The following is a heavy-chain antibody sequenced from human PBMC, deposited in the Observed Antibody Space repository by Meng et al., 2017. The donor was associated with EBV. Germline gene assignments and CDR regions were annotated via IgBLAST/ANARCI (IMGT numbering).Heavy chain of an antibody. CDR1: GYSFTSYI. J-gene: IGHJ4*02. D-gene: IGHD2-21*01. CDR2: INVGVGYT. CDR3: MRGPPVGVPGPGDY. V-gene: IGHV1-3*01. Sequence: QCPIVQSGDAVKNPRASVELSWKAAGYSFTSYIFHWVRQAPGQRLEWMGWINVGVGYTKNSQKFQGRVTISSDTSATTGYMEMSSLRSEDTAVYYCMRGPPVGVPGPGDYWGQGTLVTVSS.